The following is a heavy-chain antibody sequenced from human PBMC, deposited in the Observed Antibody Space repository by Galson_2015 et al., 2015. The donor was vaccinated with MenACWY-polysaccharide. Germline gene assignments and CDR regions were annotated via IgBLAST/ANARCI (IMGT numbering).Heavy chain of an antibody. J-gene: IGHJ4*02. CDR3: ARGPLQYYYGSGGYYFFDY. V-gene: IGHV4-34*01. CDR2: ITHSGTT. CDR1: GASFSNYY. D-gene: IGHD3-22*01. Sequence: ETLSLTCVVYGASFSNYYWTWIRQPPEKGLEWIGEITHSGTTNYNPSLKSRVTMSVDTSKNQFSLKLSSVTAADTAVYYCARGPLQYYYGSGGYYFFDYWGQGTLVTVSS.